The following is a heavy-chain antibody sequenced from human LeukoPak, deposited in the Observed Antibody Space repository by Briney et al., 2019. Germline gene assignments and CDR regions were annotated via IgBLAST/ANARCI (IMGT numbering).Heavy chain of an antibody. CDR1: GGSITSTNW. V-gene: IGHV4-4*02. Sequence: SETLSLTCGVSGGSITSTNWWSCVRQPPGQGLELAGEISLTGRTNCNPSLIGQFIMSLDESRNQLSLTLTSVTAADTAMYYCTRESGPYCPFGYWGQGTLVVVPS. D-gene: IGHD1-26*01. CDR3: TRESGPYCPFGY. J-gene: IGHJ4*02. CDR2: ISLTGRT.